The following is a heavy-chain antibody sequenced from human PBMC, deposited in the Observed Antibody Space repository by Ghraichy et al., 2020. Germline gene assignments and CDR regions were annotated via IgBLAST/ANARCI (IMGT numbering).Heavy chain of an antibody. CDR3: ARSLVSHPEGGY. CDR2: INEDGSER. J-gene: IGHJ4*02. Sequence: GGSLRLSCAASGFTFNRYWMHWIRQTPGKGLEWVANINEDGSERYYVDSVEGRFTVSRDNAKISLYLHTNSLRAEDTAVYYCARSLVSHPEGGYWGQGTRVTVSS. CDR1: GFTFNRYW. V-gene: IGHV3-7*01.